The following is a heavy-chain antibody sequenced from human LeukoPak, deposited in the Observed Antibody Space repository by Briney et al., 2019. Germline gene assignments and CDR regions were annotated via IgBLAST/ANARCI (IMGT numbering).Heavy chain of an antibody. J-gene: IGHJ4*02. V-gene: IGHV4-4*08. CDR1: GGSLSSYV. CDR2: IYTSGST. CDR3: ARRYRGFFDY. D-gene: IGHD3-16*02. Sequence: SETLSLTCTVSGGSLSSYVWSWIRLSPGKGLEWIWSIYTSGSTNYNPSFRSRVTISVDTSKNHFSLQLNTGTAADTAVYYCARRYRGFFDYWGQGILVTVSS.